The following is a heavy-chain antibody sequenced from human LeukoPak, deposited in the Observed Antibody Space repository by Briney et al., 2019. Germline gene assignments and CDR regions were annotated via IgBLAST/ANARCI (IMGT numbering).Heavy chain of an antibody. D-gene: IGHD2-15*01. CDR3: AAFRGDSVGVGGVDY. Sequence: ASVKVSCKASGFTFTSSAVQWVRQARGQRLEWIGWIVVGSGNTNYAQKFQERVTITRDMSTSTAYMELSSLRSEDTAVYYCAAFRGDSVGVGGVDYWGQGTLVTVSS. CDR2: IVVGSGNT. J-gene: IGHJ4*02. CDR1: GFTFTSSA. V-gene: IGHV1-58*01.